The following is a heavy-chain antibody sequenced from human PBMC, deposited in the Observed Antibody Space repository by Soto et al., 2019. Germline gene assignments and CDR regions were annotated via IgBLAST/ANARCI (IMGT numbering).Heavy chain of an antibody. V-gene: IGHV4-34*01. CDR2: INQSGTT. CDR1: GGSLSGFH. Sequence: QVQLQNWGAGLLKPSETLSLTCGVYGGSLSGFHWNWIRQPPGKGLEWIGEINQSGTTNYNSSLKSRLTISVATSKNQCSLNLTSVTAADTSVYYCARGRRVRGVTIRYDGMGVWGQGTTVTVSS. J-gene: IGHJ6*02. D-gene: IGHD3-10*01. CDR3: ARGRRVRGVTIRYDGMGV.